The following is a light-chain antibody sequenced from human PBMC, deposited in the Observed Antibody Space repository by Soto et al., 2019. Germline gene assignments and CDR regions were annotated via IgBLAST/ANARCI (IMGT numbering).Light chain of an antibody. CDR3: QRFYRYPLGT. V-gene: IGKV1-13*02. CDR2: DAS. J-gene: IGKJ4*01. CDR1: QGISNA. Sequence: AIHLTQSPSSLSASVGDRVTMTCRTSQGISNAVAWYQQKPGKSPKILMYDASSLQSVVPSRFSGSGSGTEFTLTISSLQPEDYATYYCQRFYRYPLGTFGGGTKVDVK.